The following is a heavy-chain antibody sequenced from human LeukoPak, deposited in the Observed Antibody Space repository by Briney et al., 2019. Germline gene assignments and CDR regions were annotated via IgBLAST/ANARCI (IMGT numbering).Heavy chain of an antibody. CDR1: GYRFTNYW. D-gene: IGHD6-19*01. Sequence: GESLKLSCKGSGYRFTNYWIGWVRQMPEKGLEWMGIIYPGDSDTRYSPSFQGQVTISADKSISTAYLQWSSLKASDTAMYYCARREGGWYLDYWGQGTLVTVSS. CDR3: ARREGGWYLDY. CDR2: IYPGDSDT. J-gene: IGHJ4*02. V-gene: IGHV5-51*01.